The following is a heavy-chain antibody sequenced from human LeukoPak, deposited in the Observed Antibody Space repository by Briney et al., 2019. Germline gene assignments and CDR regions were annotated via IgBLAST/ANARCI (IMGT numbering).Heavy chain of an antibody. Sequence: GASVKVSCKASGYTFTNYGITWVRQAPGQGLEWMGWISAHDGTRNYALKHEDRVTMTTDTSTSTAYMELRGLRSDDTAVYCSGRFYFDYWGQGTLVTVSS. CDR3: GRFYFDY. CDR1: GYTFTNYG. D-gene: IGHD2-15*01. CDR2: ISAHDGTR. J-gene: IGHJ4*02. V-gene: IGHV1-18*01.